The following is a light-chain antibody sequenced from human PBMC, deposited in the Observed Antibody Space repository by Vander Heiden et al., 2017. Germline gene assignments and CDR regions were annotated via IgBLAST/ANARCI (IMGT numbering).Light chain of an antibody. V-gene: IGKV3-20*01. Sequence: ELMLTQSPDTLSLSPGERATLSCRASQSVSSKFLVWYQQRPGQAPRLLIYSASSRATGIPDRFSGSGSGTDFTLTISRLEPEDFAMYYCQQYGTSPFTFGPGTKVEIK. CDR2: SAS. CDR1: QSVSSKF. J-gene: IGKJ3*01. CDR3: QQYGTSPFT.